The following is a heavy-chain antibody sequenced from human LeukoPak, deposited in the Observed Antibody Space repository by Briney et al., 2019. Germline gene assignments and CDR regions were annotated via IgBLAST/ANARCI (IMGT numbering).Heavy chain of an antibody. D-gene: IGHD2-15*01. CDR3: ARDGPKATPHYYYYMDV. Sequence: PGGSLRLSCAASGFTFSSYSMNWVRQAPGKGLEWVSSISSSSSYIYYADSVKGRFTISRDNAKNSLYLQMNSLRAEDTAVYYCARDGPKATPHYYYYMDVWGKGTTVTVSS. J-gene: IGHJ6*03. CDR2: ISSSSSYI. CDR1: GFTFSSYS. V-gene: IGHV3-21*01.